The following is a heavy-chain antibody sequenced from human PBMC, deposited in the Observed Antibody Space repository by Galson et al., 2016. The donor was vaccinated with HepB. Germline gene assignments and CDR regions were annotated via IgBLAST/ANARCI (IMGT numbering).Heavy chain of an antibody. CDR2: ISPIYDTT. V-gene: IGHV1-69*13. CDR1: GGTFSRNG. CDR3: ARDVNFDWSTAFEPSMDV. D-gene: IGHD3-9*01. Sequence: SVKVSCKASGGTFSRNGISWVRQAPGQGLEWMGGISPIYDTTDYAQKFQGRVTITADESTSTAYMELSRLRSEDTAVYYCARDVNFDWSTAFEPSMDVWGQGTTVTVSS. J-gene: IGHJ6*02.